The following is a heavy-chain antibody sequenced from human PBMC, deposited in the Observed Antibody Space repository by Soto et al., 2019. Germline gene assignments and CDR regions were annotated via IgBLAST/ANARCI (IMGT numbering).Heavy chain of an antibody. CDR1: GYSFTNYW. CDR3: ARCKAVAGPAYYYYGMDV. CDR2: IYPGDSDT. D-gene: IGHD6-19*01. J-gene: IGHJ6*02. Sequence: PGESLKISCKGSGYSFTNYWIGWVRQMPGEGLECMGIIYPGDSDTRYSPSFQGQVTISADKSISTAYLQWSSLKASDTAMYYCARCKAVAGPAYYYYGMDVWGQGTTVTVSS. V-gene: IGHV5-51*01.